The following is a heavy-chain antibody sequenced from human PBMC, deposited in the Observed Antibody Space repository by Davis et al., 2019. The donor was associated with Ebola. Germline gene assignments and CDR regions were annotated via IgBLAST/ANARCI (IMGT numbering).Heavy chain of an antibody. D-gene: IGHD2-15*01. CDR3: ARDGGYCSGGSCLLFDY. J-gene: IGHJ4*02. V-gene: IGHV1-46*01. CDR2: INPSGGST. Sequence: ASAKVSCKASGYTFTSYYMHWVRQAPGQGLEWMGIINPSGGSTSYAQKFQGRVTMTRDTSISTAYMELSRLRSDDTAVYYCARDGGYCSGGSCLLFDYWGQGTLVTVSS. CDR1: GYTFTSYY.